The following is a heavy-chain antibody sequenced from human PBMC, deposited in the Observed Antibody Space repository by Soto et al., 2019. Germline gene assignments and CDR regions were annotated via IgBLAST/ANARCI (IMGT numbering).Heavy chain of an antibody. CDR2: INPSGGST. D-gene: IGHD3-10*01. CDR3: AIDVLAQRLLLLSTTDNCFDP. CDR1: GYTFTSYY. V-gene: IGHV1-46*01. J-gene: IGHJ5*02. Sequence: ASVKVSCKASGYTFTSYYMHWVRQAPGQGLEWMGIINPSGGSTSYAQKFQGRVTMTRDTSTSTVYMELSSLRSEDTAVYYCAIDVLAQRLLLLSTTDNCFDPWRHGIVVTVS.